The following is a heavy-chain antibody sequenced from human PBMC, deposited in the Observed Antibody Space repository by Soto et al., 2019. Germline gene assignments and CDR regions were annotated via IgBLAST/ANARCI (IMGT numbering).Heavy chain of an antibody. CDR2: ISWNSGSI. V-gene: IGHV3-9*01. D-gene: IGHD6-6*01. J-gene: IGHJ6*02. CDR3: AKDISGAARDPYGMDV. CDR1: GFIFDDFA. Sequence: DAHLVESGGGLVQPGRSLRLSCVASGFIFDDFAMHWVRQAPGKGLGWVSGISWNSGSIGYAGSVMGRFTISRDNAKNSLYLQMNSLRAEDTAFYYCAKDISGAARDPYGMDVWGQGTTVTVSS.